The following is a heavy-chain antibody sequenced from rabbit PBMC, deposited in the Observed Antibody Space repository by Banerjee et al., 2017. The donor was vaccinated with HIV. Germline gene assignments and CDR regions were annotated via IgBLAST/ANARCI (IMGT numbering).Heavy chain of an antibody. V-gene: IGHV1S45*01. Sequence: QEQLVESGGDLVKPGASLTLTCTASGFSFSSSYYMCWVRQAPGKGLEWIACIYAGSSGNIYYASWAKGRFTISKTSSTTVTLQMTSLTAADTATYFCARDGSGGGADFNLWGQGTLVTVS. J-gene: IGHJ4*01. D-gene: IGHD4-1*01. CDR3: ARDGSGGGADFNL. CDR2: IYAGSSGNI. CDR1: GFSFSSSYY.